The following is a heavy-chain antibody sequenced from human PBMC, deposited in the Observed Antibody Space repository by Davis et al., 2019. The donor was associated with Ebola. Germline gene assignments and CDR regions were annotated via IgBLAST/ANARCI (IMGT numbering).Heavy chain of an antibody. V-gene: IGHV3-33*01. CDR2: IWYDGSNK. CDR1: GFTFSSYG. J-gene: IGHJ4*02. Sequence: GESLKIFCAASGFTFSSYGMHWVRQAPGKGLEWVAVIWYDGSNKFYADSVKGRFTISRDNSKNMLYLQMNSLRAEDTAVYYCARVSSHGDPDYWGQGTLVTVSS. CDR3: ARVSSHGDPDY. D-gene: IGHD4-17*01.